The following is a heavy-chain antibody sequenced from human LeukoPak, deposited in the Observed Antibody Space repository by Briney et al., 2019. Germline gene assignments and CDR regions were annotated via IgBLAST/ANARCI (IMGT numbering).Heavy chain of an antibody. CDR2: FDPEDGET. D-gene: IGHD5-12*01. V-gene: IGHV1-24*01. CDR3: ATRKVATNWFDP. CDR1: GYTLTELS. Sequence: ASVKVSCKVSGYTLTELSMHWVRQAPGKGLEWMGGFDPEDGETIYAQKFQGRVTMTEDTSTDTAYMELSSLRSEDTAVYCCATRKVATNWFDPWGQGTLVTVSS. J-gene: IGHJ5*02.